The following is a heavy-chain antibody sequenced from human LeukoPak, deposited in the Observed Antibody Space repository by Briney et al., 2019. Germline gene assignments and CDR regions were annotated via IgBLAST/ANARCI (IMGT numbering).Heavy chain of an antibody. CDR3: AKDRDGYNYFDY. CDR2: ISWNSGSI. D-gene: IGHD5-24*01. V-gene: IGHV3-9*01. Sequence: PGRSLRLSCAASGFTFDDYAMHWVRQAPGKGLEWVSGISWNSGSIGYADSVKGRFTISRDNAKNSLYLQMYSLRAEDTALYYCAKDRDGYNYFDYWGQGTLVTVSS. J-gene: IGHJ4*02. CDR1: GFTFDDYA.